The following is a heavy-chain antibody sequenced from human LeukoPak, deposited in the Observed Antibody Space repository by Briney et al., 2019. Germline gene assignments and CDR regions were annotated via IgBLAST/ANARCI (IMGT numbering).Heavy chain of an antibody. CDR3: ARQGDVMTTVTLPFDY. CDR1: GGSINNTRSY. CDR2: IYYTGST. Sequence: SETLSLTCTVSGGSINNTRSYWGWIRQPPGKGLGWIGSIYYTGSTYYNPSLRSRVAISVDTSTNQFSLKLSSLTAADTAVFYCARQGDVMTTVTLPFDYWGQGTLVTVSS. D-gene: IGHD4-17*01. J-gene: IGHJ4*02. V-gene: IGHV4-39*01.